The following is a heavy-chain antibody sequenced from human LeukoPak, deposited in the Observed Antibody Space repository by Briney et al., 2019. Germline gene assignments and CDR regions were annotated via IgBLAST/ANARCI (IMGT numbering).Heavy chain of an antibody. V-gene: IGHV3-23*01. CDR3: AKVISGADCFFDY. CDR1: GFTFTNNA. CDR2: INGGGSGT. Sequence: GGSLRLSCAASGFTFTNNAMHWVRQAPGKGLEWVSAINGGGSGTFYADSVKGRFTISRDNSKNALYLQMNSLRAEDTALYYCAKVISGADCFFDYWGQGTLVTVSS. D-gene: IGHD2-21*01. J-gene: IGHJ4*02.